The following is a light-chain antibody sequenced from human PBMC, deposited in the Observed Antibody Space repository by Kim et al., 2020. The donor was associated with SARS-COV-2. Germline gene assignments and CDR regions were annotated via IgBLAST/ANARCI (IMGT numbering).Light chain of an antibody. V-gene: IGLV2-8*01. Sequence: QSGTISCTGSSSDIGEYNYVSWYQQCPGRAPKLIIHEVTKRPSGVPDRFSGSKSGNTASLTVSGLQAEDEADYYCSSFAGRNNLEVFGSGTRVTVL. CDR1: SSDIGEYNY. CDR2: EVT. J-gene: IGLJ1*01. CDR3: SSFAGRNNLEV.